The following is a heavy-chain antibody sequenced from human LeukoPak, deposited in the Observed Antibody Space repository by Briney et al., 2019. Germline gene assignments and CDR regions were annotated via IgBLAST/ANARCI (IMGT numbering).Heavy chain of an antibody. J-gene: IGHJ5*02. CDR2: LYYSGST. V-gene: IGHV4-59*01. CDR3: ARGAAWFDP. Sequence: SXXXXLTCTXSGGSISSYYWSWIRQPPGKGLEWIGYLYYSGSTNYNPSLKSRVTISVDTSRNQFSLKLSSVTAADTAVYYCARGAAWFDPWGQGTLVTVSS. CDR1: GGSISSYY.